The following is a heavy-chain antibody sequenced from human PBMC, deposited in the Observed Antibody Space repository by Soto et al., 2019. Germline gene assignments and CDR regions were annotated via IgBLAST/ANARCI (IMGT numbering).Heavy chain of an antibody. J-gene: IGHJ4*02. D-gene: IGHD2-8*01. V-gene: IGHV1-18*01. CDR3: EIALWVLMVYIPDY. CDR2: ISAYNGNT. CDR1: GYTFTSYG. Sequence: QVQLVQSGAEVKKPGASVKVSCKASGYTFTSYGISWVRQAPGQGLEWMGGISAYNGNTNYAQKLQGRVTMTTDTSTSTAFMELRSLGSDYTAVYYWEIALWVLMVYIPDYWGQGTLVHVSS.